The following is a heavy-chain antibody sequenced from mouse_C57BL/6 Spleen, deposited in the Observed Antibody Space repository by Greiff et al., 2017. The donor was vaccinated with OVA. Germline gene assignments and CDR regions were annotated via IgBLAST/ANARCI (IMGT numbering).Heavy chain of an antibody. CDR1: GFTFSDYG. J-gene: IGHJ4*01. CDR2: ISSGSSTI. CDR3: ARPDYGNYPHYYAMDY. D-gene: IGHD2-1*01. Sequence: EVKLMESGGGLVKPGGSLKLSCAASGFTFSDYGMHWVRQAPEKGLEWVAYISSGSSTIYYADTVKGRFTISRDNAKNTLFLQMTSLRSEDTAMYYCARPDYGNYPHYYAMDYWGQGTSVTVSS. V-gene: IGHV5-17*01.